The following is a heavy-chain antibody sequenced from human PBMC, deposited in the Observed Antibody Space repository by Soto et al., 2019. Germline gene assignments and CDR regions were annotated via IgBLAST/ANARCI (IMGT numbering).Heavy chain of an antibody. V-gene: IGHV1-69*13. J-gene: IGHJ5*02. D-gene: IGHD2-2*01. CDR1: GGTFSSYA. CDR2: IIPIFGTA. CDR3: ARASYCSSTSCYPYNWFDP. Sequence: SVKVSCKASGGTFSSYAISWVRQAPGQGLEWMGGIIPIFGTANYAQKFQGRVTITADESTSTAYMELSSLRSEDTAVYYCARASYCSSTSCYPYNWFDPWGQGTLVTVSS.